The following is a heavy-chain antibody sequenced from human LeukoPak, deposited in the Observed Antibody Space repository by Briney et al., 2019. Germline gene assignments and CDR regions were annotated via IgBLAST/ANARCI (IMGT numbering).Heavy chain of an antibody. CDR2: IYPSGTT. V-gene: IGHV4-61*02. Sequence: PSETLSLTCTVSGGSISSGSHYWSWIRQPAGRGLEWIGRIYPSGTTNYNPSLKSRVTISVDTSRSQFSLKLNSVTAADTAVYYCAREPVDYDSQSGWFDPWGQGTLVTVSS. D-gene: IGHD3-10*01. CDR3: AREPVDYDSQSGWFDP. CDR1: GGSISSGSHY. J-gene: IGHJ5*02.